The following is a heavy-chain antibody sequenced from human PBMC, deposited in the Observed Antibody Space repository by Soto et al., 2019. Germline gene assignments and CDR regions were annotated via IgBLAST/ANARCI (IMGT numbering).Heavy chain of an antibody. CDR3: ARSITSFGVVIIAGNAFDI. CDR2: ISSSGSTI. V-gene: IGHV3-11*01. CDR1: GFTFSDYS. Sequence: GGSLRLSCAASGFTFSDYSMSWIRQAPGKGLEWVSYISSSGSTIYYADSVKGRFTISRDNAKNSLYLQMNSLRAEDTAVYYCARSITSFGVVIIAGNAFDIWGQGTMVTVSS. D-gene: IGHD3-3*01. J-gene: IGHJ3*02.